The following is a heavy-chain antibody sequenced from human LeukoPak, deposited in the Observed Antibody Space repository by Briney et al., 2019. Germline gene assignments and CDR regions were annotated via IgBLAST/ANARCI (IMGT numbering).Heavy chain of an antibody. J-gene: IGHJ3*02. CDR1: GFTFSSYS. CDR3: AGVYCSGGSTLDDAFDI. V-gene: IGHV3-21*01. Sequence: GGSLRLSCAASGFTFSSYSMNWVRQAPGKGLEWVSSISSSSSYIYYADSVKGRFTISRDNAKNSLYLQMNSLRAEDAAVYYCAGVYCSGGSTLDDAFDIWGQGTMVTVSS. CDR2: ISSSSSYI. D-gene: IGHD2-15*01.